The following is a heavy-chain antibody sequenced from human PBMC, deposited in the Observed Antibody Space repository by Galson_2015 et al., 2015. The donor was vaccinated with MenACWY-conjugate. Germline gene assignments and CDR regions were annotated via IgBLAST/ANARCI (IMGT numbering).Heavy chain of an antibody. V-gene: IGHV3-15*01. CDR2: IKSKTDGGTT. J-gene: IGHJ5*02. Sequence: SLRLSCAASGFTFSNAWMSWVRQAPGKGLEWVGRIKSKTDGGTTDYAAPVKGRFTISRDDSKNTLYLQMNSLKTEDTAVYYCTTDLTVTFVNWFDPWGQGTLVTVSS. CDR3: TTDLTVTFVNWFDP. D-gene: IGHD4-17*01. CDR1: GFTFSNAW.